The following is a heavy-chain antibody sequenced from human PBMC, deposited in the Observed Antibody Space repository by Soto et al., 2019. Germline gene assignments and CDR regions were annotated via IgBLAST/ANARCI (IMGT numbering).Heavy chain of an antibody. CDR1: GFTFSSYA. D-gene: IGHD3-3*01. CDR3: ARDRDFCSGYGTFDY. Sequence: LRLSCAASGFTFSSYAMHWVRQAPGKGLEWVAVISYDGSNKYYADSVKGRFTISRDNSKNTLYLQMNSLRAEDTAVYYCARDRDFCSGYGTFDYWGQGTLVTVSS. J-gene: IGHJ4*02. V-gene: IGHV3-30-3*01. CDR2: ISYDGSNK.